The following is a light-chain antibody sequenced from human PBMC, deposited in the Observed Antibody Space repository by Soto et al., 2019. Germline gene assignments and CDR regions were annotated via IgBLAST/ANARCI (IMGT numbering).Light chain of an antibody. CDR1: QDIAIY. CDR3: QQYDSYPLT. V-gene: IGKV1-9*01. CDR2: AAS. Sequence: IQLTQSPSSLSASVGDRVTITCRASQDIAIYLAWYQQKPGEAPKLLIYAASTLHGGVPSRFSGSGSGTDFTLTISSLQPEDFATYYCQQYDSYPLTFGGGTKVDIK. J-gene: IGKJ4*01.